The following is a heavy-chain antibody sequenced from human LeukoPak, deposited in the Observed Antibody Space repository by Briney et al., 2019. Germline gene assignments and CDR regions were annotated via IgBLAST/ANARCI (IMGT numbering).Heavy chain of an antibody. CDR1: GFTFDDYG. CDR2: IKWDGGST. D-gene: IGHD3-9*01. Sequence: GGSLRLSCAASGFTFDDYGMSCVRHVPGKGLEWVSGIKWDGGSTGYADSVKGRFIISRDNSKNTLYLQMNSLRVEDTAVYYCAKVGRGPYYDIRYYYYMDVWGKGTTVTISS. CDR3: AKVGRGPYYDIRYYYYMDV. V-gene: IGHV3-20*04. J-gene: IGHJ6*03.